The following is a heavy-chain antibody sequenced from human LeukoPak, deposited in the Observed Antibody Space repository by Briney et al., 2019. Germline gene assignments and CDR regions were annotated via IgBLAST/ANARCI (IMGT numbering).Heavy chain of an antibody. CDR2: ISAYNGNT. CDR1: GFTFTSYG. J-gene: IGHJ4*02. V-gene: IGHV1-18*01. Sequence: ASVKVSCKASGFTFTSYGISWVRQAPGQGLEWMEWISAYNGNTNYAQKLQGRVTMTTATSTSTTDKEVRSLRSDDTAVYYCARVFRGYYPYYFDYWGQGTLVTVSS. CDR3: ARVFRGYYPYYFDY. D-gene: IGHD3-22*01.